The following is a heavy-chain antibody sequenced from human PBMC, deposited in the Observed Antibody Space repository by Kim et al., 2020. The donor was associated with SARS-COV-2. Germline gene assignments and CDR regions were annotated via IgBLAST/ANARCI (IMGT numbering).Heavy chain of an antibody. D-gene: IGHD2-21*01. V-gene: IGHV1-46*01. CDR3: AREPAGLLYFDS. Sequence: YAQRCQGRVTMTRDTSTSTVYLELSRLRSADTAMYYCAREPAGLLYFDSWGQGTLVTVSS. J-gene: IGHJ4*02.